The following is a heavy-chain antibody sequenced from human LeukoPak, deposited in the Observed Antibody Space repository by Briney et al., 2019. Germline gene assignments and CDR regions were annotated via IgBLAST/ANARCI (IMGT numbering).Heavy chain of an antibody. V-gene: IGHV1-69*04. Sequence: SVKVSCKASGGTFSSYAISWVRQAPGQGPEWMGRIIPILGIANYAQKFQGRVTITADKSTSTAYMELSSLRSEDTAVYYCARDSRSYYPVDYWGQGTLVTVSS. D-gene: IGHD1-26*01. CDR2: IIPILGIA. CDR3: ARDSRSYYPVDY. CDR1: GGTFSSYA. J-gene: IGHJ4*02.